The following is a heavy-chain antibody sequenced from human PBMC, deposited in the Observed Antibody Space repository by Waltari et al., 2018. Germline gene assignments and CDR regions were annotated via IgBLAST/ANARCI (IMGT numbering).Heavy chain of an antibody. V-gene: IGHV3-48*04. D-gene: IGHD3-10*01. CDR2: ISNSGGTI. CDR1: GLFSISHG. CDR3: ARSYAGNYGIGMPFDY. Sequence: EVQLVESGGGLVQPGGPLRLSGAASGLFSISHGLHRVRQAPGKVLGWISYISNSGGTIYDVDSVKGRFTISRDNAKNSLYLQMNSLRTEDTAVYYCARSYAGNYGIGMPFDYWGQGTLVTVSS. J-gene: IGHJ4*02.